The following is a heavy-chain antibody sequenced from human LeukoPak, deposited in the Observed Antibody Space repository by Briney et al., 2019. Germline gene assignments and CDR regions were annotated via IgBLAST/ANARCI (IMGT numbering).Heavy chain of an antibody. CDR1: GYTFTVYY. V-gene: IGHV1-2*02. Sequence: GASVKVSFKTSGYTFTVYYMHWVRQAPGQGLEWMGWINPNSGGTNYAQKFQGRVTMTRDTSVSTAYMELSWLTSDDTAVYYCAPSSSWPYYFDYWGQGTLVTVSS. CDR3: APSSSWPYYFDY. J-gene: IGHJ4*02. CDR2: INPNSGGT. D-gene: IGHD6-13*01.